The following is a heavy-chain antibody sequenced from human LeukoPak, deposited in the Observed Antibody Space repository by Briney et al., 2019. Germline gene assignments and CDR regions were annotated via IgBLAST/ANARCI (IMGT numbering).Heavy chain of an antibody. V-gene: IGHV5-51*01. Sequence: GESLKISCKGSGYSFTSYWIGWVRQMPGKGLKWMGIIYPGDSDARYSPSFQGQVTISADRSISTAYLQWSSLKASDTAMYYCARRRDLYSGSYYPFDYWGQGTLVTVSS. J-gene: IGHJ4*02. D-gene: IGHD1-26*01. CDR3: ARRRDLYSGSYYPFDY. CDR2: IYPGDSDA. CDR1: GYSFTSYW.